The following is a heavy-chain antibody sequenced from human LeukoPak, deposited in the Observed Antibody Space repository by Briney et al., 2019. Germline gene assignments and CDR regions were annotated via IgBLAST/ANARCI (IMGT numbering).Heavy chain of an antibody. D-gene: IGHD5-18*01. CDR3: AKDGSYGPYDY. V-gene: IGHV3-30-3*01. CDR2: ITYDGTNK. CDR1: GFTFDSYA. Sequence: PGGSLRLSCAASGFTFDSYALHWVRQAPGKGLEWLAIITYDGTNKYYADSVKGRFTISRDNSKNTLYLQMNSLRAEDTAVYYCAKDGSYGPYDYWGRGTLVTVSS. J-gene: IGHJ4*02.